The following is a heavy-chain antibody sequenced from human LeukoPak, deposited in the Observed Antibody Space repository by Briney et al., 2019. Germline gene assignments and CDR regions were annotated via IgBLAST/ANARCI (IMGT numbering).Heavy chain of an antibody. V-gene: IGHV3-23*01. D-gene: IGHD2-15*01. J-gene: IGHJ4*02. Sequence: GGSLRLSCGASGFTFSSYAMSWVRQAPGKGLEWVSAISGSDYTTYYADSVKGRFTISRDNTKDTLYLQMDSLRAEDTAVYYCATRGDGYCSSGTCYWDYWGQGTLVTVSS. CDR2: ISGSDYTT. CDR3: ATRGDGYCSSGTCYWDY. CDR1: GFTFSSYA.